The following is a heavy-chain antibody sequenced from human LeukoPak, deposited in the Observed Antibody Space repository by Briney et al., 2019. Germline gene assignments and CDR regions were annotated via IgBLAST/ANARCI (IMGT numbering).Heavy chain of an antibody. CDR2: ISSTTSYI. CDR3: ARDSPSENYSNY. V-gene: IGHV3-21*01. D-gene: IGHD1-7*01. CDR1: GFTFSSYS. J-gene: IGHJ4*02. Sequence: PGGSLRPSCAASGFTFSSYSMNWVRQAPGKGLEWVSSISSTTSYIYYADSVKGRFTISRDNAKNSLYLQMNSLRAEDTAVYYCARDSPSENYSNYWGQGTLVTVSS.